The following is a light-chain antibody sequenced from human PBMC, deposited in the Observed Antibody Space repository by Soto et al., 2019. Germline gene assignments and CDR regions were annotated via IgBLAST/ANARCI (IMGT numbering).Light chain of an antibody. Sequence: EIVMTQSPATLSVSPGERATLSCRASQSVSTNLAWYQQKPGQAPRLLIYGASTRATGIPSRFSGSGSGTDFTLTISSLQSEDLAVYYCQQYNSWLMYTFGQGTNLQIK. CDR2: GAS. CDR1: QSVSTN. J-gene: IGKJ2*01. V-gene: IGKV3-15*01. CDR3: QQYNSWLMYT.